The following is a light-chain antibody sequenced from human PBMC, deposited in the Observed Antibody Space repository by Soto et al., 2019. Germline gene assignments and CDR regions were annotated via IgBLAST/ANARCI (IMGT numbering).Light chain of an antibody. V-gene: IGKV1-5*03. Sequence: DIQMTQSPSTLSASVGARVTITCRASQSINSWLAWYQQKPGKAPKLLISKASTLESGVPSRFSGSGSGTEFTLTISSLQPDDFATYYCQHYNSYPRTFGQGTKLEIK. CDR1: QSINSW. CDR2: KAS. J-gene: IGKJ2*01. CDR3: QHYNSYPRT.